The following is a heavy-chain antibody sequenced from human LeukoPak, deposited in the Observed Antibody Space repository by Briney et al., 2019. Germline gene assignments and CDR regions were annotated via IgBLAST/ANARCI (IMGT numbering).Heavy chain of an antibody. CDR2: INRDGSSV. CDR3: ARGGSGRYAYLDY. CDR1: GFTFSSYW. J-gene: IGHJ4*02. D-gene: IGHD3-10*01. V-gene: IGHV3-74*01. Sequence: PGGSLRLSCAASGFTFSSYWMHWVRQAPGKGLVWVSRINRDGSSVSYAEAVMGRFTISRDNANNTLYLQMNSPRAEDTAVYYCARGGSGRYAYLDYWGQGTLVT.